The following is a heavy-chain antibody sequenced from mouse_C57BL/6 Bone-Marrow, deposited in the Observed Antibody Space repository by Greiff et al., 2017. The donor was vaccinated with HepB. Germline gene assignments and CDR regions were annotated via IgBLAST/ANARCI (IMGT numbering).Heavy chain of an antibody. CDR3: ARGGAWFAY. V-gene: IGHV5-12*01. Sequence: DVHLVESGGGLVQPGGSLKLSCAASGFTFSDYYMYWVRQTPEKRLEWVAYISNGGGSTYYPDTVKGRFTISRDNAKNTLYLQMSRLKSEDTAMYYCARGGAWFAYWGQVTLVTVSA. J-gene: IGHJ3*01. CDR2: ISNGGGST. CDR1: GFTFSDYY.